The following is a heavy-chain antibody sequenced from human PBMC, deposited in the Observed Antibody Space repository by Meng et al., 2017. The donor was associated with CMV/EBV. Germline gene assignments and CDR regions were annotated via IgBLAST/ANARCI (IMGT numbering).Heavy chain of an antibody. CDR3: ARDDCSSTSCYREGWFDP. D-gene: IGHD2-2*01. CDR1: TFSSYT. J-gene: IGHJ5*02. CDR2: IIPILGIA. V-gene: IGHV1-69*04. Sequence: TFSSYTISWVRQAPGQGLEWMGRIIPILGIANYAQKFQGRVTITADKSTSTAYMELSSLRSEDTAVYYCARDDCSSTSCYREGWFDPWGQGTLVTVSS.